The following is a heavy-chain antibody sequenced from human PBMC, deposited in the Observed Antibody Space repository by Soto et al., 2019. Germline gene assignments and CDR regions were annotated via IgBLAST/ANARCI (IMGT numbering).Heavy chain of an antibody. CDR2: IYYRGST. D-gene: IGHD2-2*01. J-gene: IGHJ6*02. Sequence: PSETLSLTCTVSGGSISNYYWSWIRQTPGKGLEWIGYIYYRGSTNYNPSLKSRVTISVDTSRNQFSLRLSSVTAADTAVYYCARDRTDYADQYYGMDIWGQGTKVTV. CDR1: GGSISNYY. V-gene: IGHV4-59*01. CDR3: ARDRTDYADQYYGMDI.